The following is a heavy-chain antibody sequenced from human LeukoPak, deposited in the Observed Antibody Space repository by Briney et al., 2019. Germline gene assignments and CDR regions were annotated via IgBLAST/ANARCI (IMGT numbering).Heavy chain of an antibody. CDR1: GYTFTGYY. CDR2: INPNSGGT. Sequence: ASVKVSCKASGYTFTGYYMHWVRQAPGQGLEWMGWINPNSGGTNYAQTFQGWVTLTRDTSISTAYMELSRLRSDGTAVYYCARDHSPMGRYYDSSGYYSLYYWGQGTLVTVSS. V-gene: IGHV1-2*04. CDR3: ARDHSPMGRYYDSSGYYSLYY. D-gene: IGHD3-22*01. J-gene: IGHJ4*02.